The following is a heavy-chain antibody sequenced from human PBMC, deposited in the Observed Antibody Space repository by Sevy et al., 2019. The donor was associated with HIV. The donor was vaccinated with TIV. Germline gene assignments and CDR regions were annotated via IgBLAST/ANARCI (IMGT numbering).Heavy chain of an antibody. J-gene: IGHJ6*02. CDR3: ASLSAAGRRYYYGMDV. D-gene: IGHD6-13*01. Sequence: GESLKISCKGSGYSFTSYSIGWVRQMPGKGLEWMGIIYPGDSDTRYSPSFQGQVTISADKSTSTAYLRWSSLKASDIAMYYCASLSAAGRRYYYGMDVWGQGTTVAVSS. CDR2: IYPGDSDT. CDR1: GYSFTSYS. V-gene: IGHV5-51*01.